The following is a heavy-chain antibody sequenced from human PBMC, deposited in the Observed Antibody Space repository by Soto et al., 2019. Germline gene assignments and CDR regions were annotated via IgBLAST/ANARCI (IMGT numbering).Heavy chain of an antibody. J-gene: IGHJ4*02. CDR2: MNPNSGKT. V-gene: IGHV1-8*01. Sequence: QVQLVQSGAEVKKPGASVKVSCKASGYTVTSYDINCVRQATGQGLEWMGWMNPNSGKTGYAPKFQGRVTMTRTTSISTAYMELSSLRSEDTAVYYCARTIYGDNVDYCGQGTLVTVSS. D-gene: IGHD4-17*01. CDR1: GYTVTSYD. CDR3: ARTIYGDNVDY.